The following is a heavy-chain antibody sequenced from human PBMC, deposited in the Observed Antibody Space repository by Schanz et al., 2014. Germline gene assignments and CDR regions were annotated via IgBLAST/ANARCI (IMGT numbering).Heavy chain of an antibody. D-gene: IGHD5-12*01. CDR3: ARGPLGTSP. CDR1: GYTFTSYG. CDR2: MNPNSGNP. J-gene: IGHJ5*02. V-gene: IGHV1-18*01. Sequence: QVQLVQSGAEVKKPGASVKVSCKASGYTFTSYGISWVRQAPGQGLEWLGWMNPNSGNPGFAQKFRGRVTFTADKSTSTAYMELSSLKSEDTAVYYCARGPLGTSPSGQGTLVTVSS.